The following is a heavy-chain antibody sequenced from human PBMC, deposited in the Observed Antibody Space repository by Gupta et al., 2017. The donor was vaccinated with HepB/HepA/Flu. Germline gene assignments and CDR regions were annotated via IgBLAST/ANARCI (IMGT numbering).Heavy chain of an antibody. D-gene: IGHD3-9*01. CDR2: ISSSGSTI. V-gene: IGHV3-48*03. CDR1: GLTFSSYE. J-gene: IGHJ5*02. CDR3: ARVQSRDLLPPHWFDP. Sequence: EVQLVESGGGLVQPGGSMRLSCAASGLTFSSYEMNWVRQAPGKGLEWVSYISSSGSTIYYADSVKGRFTISRDNAKNSLYLQMNSLRAEDTAVYYCARVQSRDLLPPHWFDPWGQGTLVTVSS.